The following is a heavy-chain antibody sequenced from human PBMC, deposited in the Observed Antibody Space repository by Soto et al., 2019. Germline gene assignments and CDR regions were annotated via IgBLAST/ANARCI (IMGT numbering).Heavy chain of an antibody. Sequence: QVTLEESGPVLLKPTETLTLTCTVSGFSLTNRALGVSWVRQTPGKAPEWLAHISSDNDKSFNTSLDRRLTISKDTSLSQVVLTLLTVSPGDTGTYFCVRDKWDQYYWYYMDVWGRGTTVTVSS. D-gene: IGHD1-26*01. J-gene: IGHJ6*03. CDR2: ISSDNDK. V-gene: IGHV2-26*02. CDR3: VRDKWDQYYWYYMDV. CDR1: GFSLTNRALG.